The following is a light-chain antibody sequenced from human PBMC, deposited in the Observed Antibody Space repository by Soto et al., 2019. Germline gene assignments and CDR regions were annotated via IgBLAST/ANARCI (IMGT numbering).Light chain of an antibody. J-gene: IGKJ1*01. CDR2: DAS. CDR3: QQYNSYRT. V-gene: IGKV1-13*02. Sequence: AIQMTQSPSSLSASVGDRVTITCRASQGIGSDLGWYQQKPGKAPKLLIHDASILESGVPSRFSGSGSGTEFTLTISSLQPDDFATYYCQQYNSYRTFGQGTKVDIK. CDR1: QGIGSD.